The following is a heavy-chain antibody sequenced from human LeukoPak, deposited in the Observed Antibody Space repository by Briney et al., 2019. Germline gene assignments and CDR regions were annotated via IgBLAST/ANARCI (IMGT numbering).Heavy chain of an antibody. Sequence: GGSLRLSCAASGFTFSSYAMHWVRQAPGKGLEWVAVISYDGSNKYYADSVKGRFTISRDNSKNTLYLQMNSLRAEDTAVYYCAREEGYYYDSSGTGAFDIWGQGTMVTVSS. CDR2: ISYDGSNK. CDR3: AREEGYYYDSSGTGAFDI. D-gene: IGHD3-22*01. CDR1: GFTFSSYA. J-gene: IGHJ3*02. V-gene: IGHV3-30*04.